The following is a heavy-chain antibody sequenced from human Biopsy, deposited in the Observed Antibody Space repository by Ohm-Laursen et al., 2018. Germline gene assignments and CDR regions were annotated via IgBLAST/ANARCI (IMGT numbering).Heavy chain of an antibody. J-gene: IGHJ4*02. CDR1: GGSFTGHY. D-gene: IGHD4-23*01. Sequence: SHTLSLTCTVSGGSFTGHYWSWIRQPPGKGLEWIGHISYTGYTSYNAPLKSRVTISVDTSRNHFSLRLSSLTAADTAVYYCARGSNDSGGLYFPRWGQGTLLTVSS. CDR3: ARGSNDSGGLYFPR. CDR2: ISYTGYT. V-gene: IGHV4-59*11.